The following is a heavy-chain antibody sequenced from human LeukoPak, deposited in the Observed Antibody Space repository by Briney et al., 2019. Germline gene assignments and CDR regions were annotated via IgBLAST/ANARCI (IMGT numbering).Heavy chain of an antibody. J-gene: IGHJ4*02. CDR2: IFYSGNT. CDR1: GDSISNHY. V-gene: IGHV4-59*11. Sequence: PSETLSLTCTVSGDSISNHYWSWIRQPPGKGLVWIGYIFYSGNTHYNPSLKSRVTMSVDTSKNQFSLRLSSVTPADTPVYYCARDRGEGIVGTFDYWGQGTLVTVSS. D-gene: IGHD1-26*01. CDR3: ARDRGEGIVGTFDY.